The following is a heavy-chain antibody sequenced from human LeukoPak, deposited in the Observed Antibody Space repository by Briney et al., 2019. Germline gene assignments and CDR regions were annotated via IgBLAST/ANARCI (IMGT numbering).Heavy chain of an antibody. CDR3: ASWYHIDY. CDR2: IHSGGTR. Sequence: GGSLRLSCAASGFTFSNCWMHWVRQAPGKGLEWVSLIHSGGTRYTDSVRGRFTTSRDNSKNTLYLQMNSLRAEDTAMYYCASWYHIDYWGQGTLVTVSS. CDR1: GFTFSNCW. J-gene: IGHJ4*02. D-gene: IGHD2-2*01. V-gene: IGHV3-53*01.